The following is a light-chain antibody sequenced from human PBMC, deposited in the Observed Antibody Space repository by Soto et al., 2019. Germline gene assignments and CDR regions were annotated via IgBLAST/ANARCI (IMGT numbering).Light chain of an antibody. CDR1: NIGSKS. CDR2: DDS. V-gene: IGLV3-21*02. J-gene: IGLJ2*01. CDR3: QVWDSSTDHVV. Sequence: ELTQPPAVSAAPGQTARITCGGDNIGSKSVHWYQQKAGQAPVLVVADDSDRPSGIPERLSGSNSGNTATLTISRVEAEDEADYYCQVWDSSTDHVVFAGGTKLTVL.